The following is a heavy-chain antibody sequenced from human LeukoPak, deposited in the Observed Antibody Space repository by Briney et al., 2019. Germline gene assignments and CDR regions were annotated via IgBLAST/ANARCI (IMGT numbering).Heavy chain of an antibody. CDR2: IYHSGST. CDR3: ARDWGMATINAQTVDY. CDR1: GYSISSGYY. J-gene: IGHJ4*02. V-gene: IGHV4-38-2*02. D-gene: IGHD5-24*01. Sequence: SETLSLTCTVSGYSISSGYYWGWIRQPPGKGLEWIGSIYHSGSTYYNPSLKSRVTISVDTSKNQFSLKLRSLTAADTAVYYCARDWGMATINAQTVDYWGQGTLVTVSS.